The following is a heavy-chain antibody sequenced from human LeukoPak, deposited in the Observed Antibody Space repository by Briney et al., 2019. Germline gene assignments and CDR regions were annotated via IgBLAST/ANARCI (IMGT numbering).Heavy chain of an antibody. D-gene: IGHD4-17*01. CDR3: ARVPISTTARGYFDY. Sequence: PSETLSLTCTVSGGSVSGYYWSWIRQPPGKGLEWIGYIYYSGSTNYNPSLKSRVTISVDTSKNKFSLKLSSVTAADTAVYYCARVPISTTARGYFDYWGQGTLVTVSS. V-gene: IGHV4-59*02. J-gene: IGHJ4*02. CDR1: GGSVSGYY. CDR2: IYYSGST.